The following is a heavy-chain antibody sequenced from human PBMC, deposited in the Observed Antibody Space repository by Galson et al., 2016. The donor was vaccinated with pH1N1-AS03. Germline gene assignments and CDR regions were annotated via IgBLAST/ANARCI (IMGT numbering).Heavy chain of an antibody. CDR3: TTVAGTYYNGAY. Sequence: SLRLSCAGSRFIFSEFQMSWVRQAPGKGLEWVSTYGGSDEKTYYADSVKGRLTISKDSSKNTLYLQMNTLRAEDTALYYCTTVAGTYYNGAYWGQGSLVTVSS. V-gene: IGHV3-23*01. CDR2: YGGSDEKT. D-gene: IGHD3-10*01. J-gene: IGHJ4*02. CDR1: RFIFSEFQ.